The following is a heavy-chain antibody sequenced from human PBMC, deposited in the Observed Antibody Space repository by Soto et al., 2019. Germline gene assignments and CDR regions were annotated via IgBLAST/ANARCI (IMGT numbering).Heavy chain of an antibody. Sequence: PSETLSLTCPVSGGSISSGCYYWSWIRQHPGKGLEWIGYIYYSGSTYYNPSLKSRVTISVDTSKNQFSLKLSSVTAADTAVYYCARDQRLGDFWSGYHYLGWFDPWGQGTLVTVSS. V-gene: IGHV4-31*03. CDR2: IYYSGST. J-gene: IGHJ5*02. D-gene: IGHD3-3*01. CDR1: GGSISSGCYY. CDR3: ARDQRLGDFWSGYHYLGWFDP.